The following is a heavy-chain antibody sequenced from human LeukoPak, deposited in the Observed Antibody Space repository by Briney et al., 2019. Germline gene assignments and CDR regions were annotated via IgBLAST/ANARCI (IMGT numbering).Heavy chain of an antibody. D-gene: IGHD2-15*01. V-gene: IGHV3-9*01. J-gene: IGHJ4*02. Sequence: GGSLRLSCAASGFTFDGYAIHWVRHAPGKGLQWVSGISWNSGNTAYADSVKGRFTISRDNAKNSLYLQMNSLRPEDTALYYCASCSGGTCYRGYFDNWGQGTVVTVSS. CDR1: GFTFDGYA. CDR3: ASCSGGTCYRGYFDN. CDR2: ISWNSGNT.